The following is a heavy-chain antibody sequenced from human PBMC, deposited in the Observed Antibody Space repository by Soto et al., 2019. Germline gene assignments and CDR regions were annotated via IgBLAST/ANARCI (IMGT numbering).Heavy chain of an antibody. J-gene: IGHJ4*02. CDR2: IYHSGGT. Sequence: TLSLTCAVSGDSISSGGYSWNWIRQPPGKGLEWIGYIYHSGGTDYNPSLKSRVTITVDSSNNQFSLKLSSVTAADTAVYYCARDSRSGYYLDYWGQGTLVTVSS. CDR3: ARDSRSGYYLDY. V-gene: IGHV4-30-2*01. CDR1: GDSISSGGYS. D-gene: IGHD3-22*01.